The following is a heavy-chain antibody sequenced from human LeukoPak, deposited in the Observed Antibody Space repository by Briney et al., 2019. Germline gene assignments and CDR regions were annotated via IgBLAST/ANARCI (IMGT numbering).Heavy chain of an antibody. CDR1: GFTFSSYA. Sequence: GGSLRLSCAASGFTFSSYAMSWVRQAPGKGLEWVSAISGSGGSTYYADSVKGRFTISRDNSKNMLYLQTNSLRAEDTAVYYCVKGRISEDGLDFWGQGTLVTVSS. D-gene: IGHD6-13*01. J-gene: IGHJ4*02. CDR3: VKGRISEDGLDF. CDR2: ISGSGGST. V-gene: IGHV3-23*01.